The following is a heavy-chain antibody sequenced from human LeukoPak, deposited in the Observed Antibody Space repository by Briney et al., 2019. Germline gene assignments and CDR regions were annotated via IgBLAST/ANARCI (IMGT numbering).Heavy chain of an antibody. V-gene: IGHV4-34*12. CDR3: ARWGIRITMVRGAFGY. D-gene: IGHD3-10*01. J-gene: IGHJ4*02. CDR1: GGSFSGYY. Sequence: SETLSFTCAVYGGSFSGYYWSWIRQPPGKGLEWIGEIIHSGSTNYNPSLKSRVTISVDTSKNQFSLKLSSVTAADTAVYYCARWGIRITMVRGAFGYWGQGTLVTVSS. CDR2: IIHSGST.